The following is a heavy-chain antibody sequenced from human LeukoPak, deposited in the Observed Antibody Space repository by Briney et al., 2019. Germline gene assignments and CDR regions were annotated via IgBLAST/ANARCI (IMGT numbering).Heavy chain of an antibody. V-gene: IGHV4-39*01. D-gene: IGHD3-22*01. CDR2: IYYSGST. CDR1: GGSITSCGYY. Sequence: SETLSLTCTVSGGSITSCGYYWGWIRQPPGKGLEWIGSIYYSGSTYYNPPLKSRVSISVDTSKNQFSLKLSSVTAADTAVYYFVRHSLYYYGTSGYYYEGYFDYWGQGTLVTVSS. J-gene: IGHJ4*02. CDR3: VRHSLYYYGTSGYYYEGYFDY.